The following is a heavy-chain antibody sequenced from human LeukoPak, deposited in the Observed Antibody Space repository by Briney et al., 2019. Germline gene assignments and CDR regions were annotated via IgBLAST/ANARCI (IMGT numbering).Heavy chain of an antibody. CDR1: GFTFSSYS. V-gene: IGHV3-21*01. Sequence: PGGSLRLSCAASGFTFSSYSMNWVRHAPGRGLEWVSSISSGSHYIYYADSVRGRFTISRDNAENSLHLHMSSLRAEDTAVYYCATPPSVTWFDPWGQGTLVTVSS. CDR3: ATPPSVTWFDP. J-gene: IGHJ5*02. CDR2: ISSGSHYI. D-gene: IGHD4-23*01.